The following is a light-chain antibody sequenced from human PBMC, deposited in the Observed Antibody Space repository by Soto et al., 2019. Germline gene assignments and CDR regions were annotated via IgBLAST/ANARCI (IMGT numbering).Light chain of an antibody. CDR3: QQYDNLPLT. V-gene: IGKV1-33*01. Sequence: DIQMTQSPSSLSVSVGDRVTITCQASQDIANYLNWYQQKAGRAPKFLIYDASNLETGVPSRFSGSGSGTDFTLTISSLQPEDIATYYCQQYDNLPLTFGGGTKVEIK. CDR2: DAS. J-gene: IGKJ4*01. CDR1: QDIANY.